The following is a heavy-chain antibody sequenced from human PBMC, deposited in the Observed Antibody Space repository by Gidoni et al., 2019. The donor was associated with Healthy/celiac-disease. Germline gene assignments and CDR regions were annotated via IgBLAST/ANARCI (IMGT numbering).Heavy chain of an antibody. D-gene: IGHD2-2*01. J-gene: IGHJ3*02. Sequence: NPSLKSRVTISVDTSKNQFSLKLSSVTAADTAVYYCARGLGSSDSGAFDIWGQGTMVTVSS. V-gene: IGHV4-59*09. CDR3: ARGLGSSDSGAFDI.